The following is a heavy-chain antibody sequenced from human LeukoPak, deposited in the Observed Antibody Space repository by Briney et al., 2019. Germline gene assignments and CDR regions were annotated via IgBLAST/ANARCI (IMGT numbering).Heavy chain of an antibody. D-gene: IGHD6-13*01. Sequence: GRSLRLSCAASGSAFSSYGMHWVRQAPGKGLEWVAVISYDGSNKYYADSVKGRFTISRDNSKNTLYLQMNSLRAEDTAVYYCANCVAAADWYRDYYYYMDVWGKGTTVTVSS. CDR1: GSAFSSYG. J-gene: IGHJ6*03. CDR2: ISYDGSNK. V-gene: IGHV3-30*18. CDR3: ANCVAAADWYRDYYYYMDV.